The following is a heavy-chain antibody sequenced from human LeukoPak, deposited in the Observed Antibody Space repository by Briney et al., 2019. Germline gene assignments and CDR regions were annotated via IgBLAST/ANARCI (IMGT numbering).Heavy chain of an antibody. J-gene: IGHJ4*02. CDR2: IFHSGST. D-gene: IGHD4-17*01. Sequence: PSETLSLTCTVSGYSVSSDYYWGWIRQPPGKGLEWIGSIFHSGSTYYNPSLKSRVTILVDTSKNQFSLKLSSVTAADTAVYYCARLGTTTACFDYWGQETLVTVSS. V-gene: IGHV4-38-2*02. CDR3: ARLGTTTACFDY. CDR1: GYSVSSDYY.